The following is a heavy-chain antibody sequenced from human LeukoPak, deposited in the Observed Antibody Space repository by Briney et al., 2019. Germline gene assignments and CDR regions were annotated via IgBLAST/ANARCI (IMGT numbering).Heavy chain of an antibody. J-gene: IGHJ4*02. CDR3: AKDFSQVGNYDILTGYYAY. CDR2: ITSSGDNT. Sequence: GGSLRLSCAASKFTFSAYAMSWVRQAPGKGLEWVSTITSSGDNTDYADSVKGRFTISRDNSKNTLYLQMNSLRAEDTAVYYCAKDFSQVGNYDILTGYYAYWGQGTLVTVPS. V-gene: IGHV3-23*01. D-gene: IGHD3-9*01. CDR1: KFTFSAYA.